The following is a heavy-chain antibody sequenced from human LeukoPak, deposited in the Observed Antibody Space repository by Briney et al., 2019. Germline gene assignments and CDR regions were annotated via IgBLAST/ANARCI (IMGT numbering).Heavy chain of an antibody. D-gene: IGHD5-18*01. J-gene: IGHJ4*02. CDR2: NYYSGNS. CDR1: GSPLRSGVYY. Sequence: LQILALLRSVSGSPLRSGVYYWSWIRSPPGRGLEFIGYNYYSGNSYDDPSLTSRVTISVHTPKNQFSLKLSSVTAADTAVHYCASRPDSEAHIDYWGQGTLVTVSS. CDR3: ASRPDSEAHIDY. V-gene: IGHV4-30-4*01.